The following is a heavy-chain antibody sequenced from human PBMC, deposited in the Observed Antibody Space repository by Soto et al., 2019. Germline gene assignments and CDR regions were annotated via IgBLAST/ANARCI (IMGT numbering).Heavy chain of an antibody. Sequence: QLQLQESGPGLVKPSETLSLTCTVSGGSISSSSYYWGWIRQPPGKGLEWIGSIYYSGSTYYNPSLKSRVTISVDTSKNQFSLKLSSVTAADTAVYYCARQRAWLGDFDYWGQGTLVTVSS. CDR2: IYYSGST. V-gene: IGHV4-39*01. D-gene: IGHD6-19*01. J-gene: IGHJ4*02. CDR1: GGSISSSSYY. CDR3: ARQRAWLGDFDY.